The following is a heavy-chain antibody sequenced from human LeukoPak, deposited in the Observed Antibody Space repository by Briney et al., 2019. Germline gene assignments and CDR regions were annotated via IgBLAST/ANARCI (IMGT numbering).Heavy chain of an antibody. J-gene: IGHJ3*02. D-gene: IGHD2-8*02. V-gene: IGHV3-21*01. CDR1: GFTFSSYS. Sequence: GGSLRLSCAASGFTFSSYSMNWVRQAPGKGLEWVSSISSSSSYIYYADSVKGRFTISRDNAKNSLYLPMNSLRAEDTAVYYCARGTGGGDAFDIWGQGTMVTVSS. CDR3: ARGTGGGDAFDI. CDR2: ISSSSSYI.